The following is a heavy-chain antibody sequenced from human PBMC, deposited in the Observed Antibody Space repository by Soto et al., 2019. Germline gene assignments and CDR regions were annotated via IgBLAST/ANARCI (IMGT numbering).Heavy chain of an antibody. V-gene: IGHV3-48*02. J-gene: IGHJ4*02. CDR2: ITSASTTM. CDR1: GFSFSTYS. CDR3: IPGWYTSGLQYQ. D-gene: IGHD6-19*01. Sequence: EVQLVESGGGLVEPGGSLRISCAASGFSFSTYSMNWVRQAPGKGLEWISYITSASTTMYYADSVKGRFTISRDNAQNSLYLQMSSLRDEDTAVYYCIPGWYTSGLQYQWGQGTLVTVSS.